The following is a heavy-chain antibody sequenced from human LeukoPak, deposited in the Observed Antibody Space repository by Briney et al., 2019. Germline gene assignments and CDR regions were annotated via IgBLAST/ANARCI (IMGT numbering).Heavy chain of an antibody. CDR1: GFTFSSYS. J-gene: IGHJ4*02. CDR2: ISSSSSYI. D-gene: IGHD3-3*01. V-gene: IGHV3-21*01. CDR3: ARTRITIFGVAPGPFDY. Sequence: SGGSLRLSCAASGFTFSSYSMNWVRQAPGKGLEWVSSISSSSSYIYYADSVKGRFTISRDNAKNSLYLQMNSLRAEDTAVYYCARTRITIFGVAPGPFDYWGQGTLVTVSS.